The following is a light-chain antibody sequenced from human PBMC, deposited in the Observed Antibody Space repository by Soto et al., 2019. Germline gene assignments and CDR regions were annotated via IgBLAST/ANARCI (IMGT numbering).Light chain of an antibody. CDR3: QKYYRAPPT. J-gene: IGKJ2*01. CDR1: QGISNY. CDR2: AAS. Sequence: DIQMTQSPSSLSASVGDRVTITCRASQGISNYLAWYQQKPGKVPKLLIYAASTLQSGVPSRFSGSGSGTDFALTISSQQREDVATYDCQKYYRAPPTCGQGTKLEIK. V-gene: IGKV1-27*01.